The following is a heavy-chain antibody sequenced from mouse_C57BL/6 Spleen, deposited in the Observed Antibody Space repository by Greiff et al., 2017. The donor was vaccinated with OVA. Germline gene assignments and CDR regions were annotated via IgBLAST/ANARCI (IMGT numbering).Heavy chain of an antibody. CDR3: ARVYSNYAMDY. CDR1: GFTFSSYG. D-gene: IGHD2-5*01. Sequence: EVQVVESGGDLVKPGGSLKLSCAASGFTFSSYGMSWVRQTPDKRLEWVATISSGGSYTYYPDSVKGRFTISRDNAKNTLYLQMSSLKSEDTAMYYCARVYSNYAMDYWGQGTSVTVSS. V-gene: IGHV5-6*01. J-gene: IGHJ4*01. CDR2: ISSGGSYT.